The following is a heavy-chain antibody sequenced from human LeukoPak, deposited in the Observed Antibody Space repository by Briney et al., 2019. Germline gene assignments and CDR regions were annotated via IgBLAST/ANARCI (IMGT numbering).Heavy chain of an antibody. CDR3: ARRFSGPRVVGATTLKAFDI. D-gene: IGHD1-26*01. J-gene: IGHJ3*02. CDR1: GGSFSGYY. CDR2: INHSGST. Sequence: SETLSLTCAVYGGSFSGYYWSWIRQPPGKGLEWIGEINHSGSTNYNPSLKSRVTISGDTSKNQFSLKLSSVTAADTAVYYCARRFSGPRVVGATTLKAFDIWGQGTMVTVSS. V-gene: IGHV4-34*01.